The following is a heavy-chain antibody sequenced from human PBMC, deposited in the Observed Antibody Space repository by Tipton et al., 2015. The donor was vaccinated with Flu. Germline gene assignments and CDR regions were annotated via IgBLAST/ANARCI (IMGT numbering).Heavy chain of an antibody. CDR2: IYTSGTS. Sequence: LRLSCTASGDSMSSFYWSWIRQPAGKGLEFIGRIYTSGTSNYNPSLKSRVTMSIDTSKNQFSLKLNSVTAADTAVYYCARDAQEHCSSSSSCSEFDYWGQGTLVTVFS. J-gene: IGHJ4*02. CDR3: ARDAQEHCSSSSSCSEFDY. D-gene: IGHD2-2*01. CDR1: GDSMSSFY. V-gene: IGHV4-4*07.